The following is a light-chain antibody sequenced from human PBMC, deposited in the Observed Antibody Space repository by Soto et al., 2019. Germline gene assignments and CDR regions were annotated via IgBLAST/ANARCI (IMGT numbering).Light chain of an antibody. CDR1: RTVTNTY. J-gene: IGKJ1*01. CDR3: QHYGDSPT. Sequence: VLTQSPATLSLSVGERATLSCRASRTVTNTYLSWYQHKPGQAPRLLLYATSTRAAAIPDRFSGSGSGTDFTLTIKSLEPEDVAVYYCQHYGDSPTFGRGTKV. CDR2: ATS. V-gene: IGKV3-20*01.